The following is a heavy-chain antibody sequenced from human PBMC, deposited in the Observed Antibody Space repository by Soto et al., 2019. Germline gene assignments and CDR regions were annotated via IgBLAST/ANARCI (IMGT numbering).Heavy chain of an antibody. CDR1: GDTFSSYA. Sequence: QVQLVQSGAEVKKPGSSVKVSCKASGDTFSSYAISWVRQAPGQGLEWMGGIIPFFGTANYAQKFQGRVTITADESTSTAYMELSSLRYEGTPVYYCATPYRYDYHSCGQAAWYDHWGQGTLVTVSS. J-gene: IGHJ5*02. V-gene: IGHV1-69*12. D-gene: IGHD3-22*01. CDR2: IIPFFGTA. CDR3: ATPYRYDYHSCGQAAWYDH.